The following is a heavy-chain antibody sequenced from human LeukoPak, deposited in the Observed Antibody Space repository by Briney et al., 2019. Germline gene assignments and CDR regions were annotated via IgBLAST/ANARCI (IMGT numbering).Heavy chain of an antibody. CDR1: GGTFSSYA. D-gene: IGHD3-22*01. CDR3: ASYDSSGYYYGDFDY. Sequence: GASVKVPCKASGGTFSSYAISWVRQAPGQGLEWMGGIIPIFGTANYAQKFQGRVTITADKSTSTAYMELSSLRSEDTAVYYCASYDSSGYYYGDFDYWGQGTLVTVSS. CDR2: IIPIFGTA. V-gene: IGHV1-69*06. J-gene: IGHJ4*02.